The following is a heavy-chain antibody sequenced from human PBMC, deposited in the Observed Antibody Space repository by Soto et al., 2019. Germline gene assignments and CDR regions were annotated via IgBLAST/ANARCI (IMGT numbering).Heavy chain of an antibody. V-gene: IGHV3-48*03. CDR1: GLTFSSYE. Sequence: GESLRLSCAASGLTFSSYEMNWVRQAPGKGPEWVSYISSSGSSIYYADSVKGRFTIPRDNAKNSLYLRMNSLRAEDTAVYYCARGPYYSDPWGQGTLVTVSS. D-gene: IGHD1-26*01. CDR3: ARGPYYSDP. CDR2: ISSSGSSI. J-gene: IGHJ5*02.